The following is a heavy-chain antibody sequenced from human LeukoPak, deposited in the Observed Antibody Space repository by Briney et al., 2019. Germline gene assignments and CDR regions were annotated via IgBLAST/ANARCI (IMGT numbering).Heavy chain of an antibody. V-gene: IGHV6-1*01. CDR3: ARSITMVRGVKIFRWFDP. J-gene: IGHJ5*02. Sequence: SQTLSLTCAISGDSVSSNSAAWNWIRQSPSRGLEWLGRTYYRSKWYNDYAVSVKSRITINPDTSKNQFSLQLNSVTPEDTAVYYCARSITMVRGVKIFRWFDPWGQGTLVTVSS. D-gene: IGHD3-10*01. CDR1: GDSVSSNSAA. CDR2: TYYRSKWYN.